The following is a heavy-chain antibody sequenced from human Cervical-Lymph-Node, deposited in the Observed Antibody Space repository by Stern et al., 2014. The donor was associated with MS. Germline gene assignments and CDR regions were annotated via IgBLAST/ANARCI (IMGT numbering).Heavy chain of an antibody. CDR1: GFSLSTSGLG. CDR2: MYWYDQK. CDR3: AHRTAGPFDY. V-gene: IGHV2-5*01. J-gene: IGHJ4*02. Sequence: QITLKESGPALVKPTQTLTLTCTFSGFSLSTSGLGVGWIRQPPGEALELLAYMYWYDQKRYSPSLKSRLTITKDTSKNQVVLTLTNVNPVDTATYYCAHRTAGPFDYWGQGTLVTVSS.